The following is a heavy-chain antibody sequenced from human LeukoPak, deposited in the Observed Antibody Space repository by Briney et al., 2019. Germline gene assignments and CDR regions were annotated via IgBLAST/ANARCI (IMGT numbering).Heavy chain of an antibody. Sequence: SETLSLTCTVSGYSISSGYYWGWIRQPPGKGLEWIGSIYHSGSTYYNPSLKSRVTISVDTSKNQFSLKLSSVTAADTAVYYCVRHSNTYYDFWSGYWIDYWGQGTLVTVSS. CDR2: IYHSGST. J-gene: IGHJ4*02. CDR3: VRHSNTYYDFWSGYWIDY. V-gene: IGHV4-38-2*02. CDR1: GYSISSGYY. D-gene: IGHD3-3*01.